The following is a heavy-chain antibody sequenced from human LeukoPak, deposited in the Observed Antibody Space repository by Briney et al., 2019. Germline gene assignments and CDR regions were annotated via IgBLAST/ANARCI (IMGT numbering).Heavy chain of an antibody. CDR3: ARDGDSSGYYYDY. CDR2: ISLSGNFI. Sequence: GGSLRLSCAASGFIFSDYALSWVRQAPGKGLEWVSYISLSGNFIYYADSVKGRFTISRDNAKNSLYLQMSSLRAEDTAVYYCARDGDSSGYYYDYWGQGTLVTVSS. J-gene: IGHJ4*02. V-gene: IGHV3-48*01. D-gene: IGHD3-22*01. CDR1: GFIFSDYA.